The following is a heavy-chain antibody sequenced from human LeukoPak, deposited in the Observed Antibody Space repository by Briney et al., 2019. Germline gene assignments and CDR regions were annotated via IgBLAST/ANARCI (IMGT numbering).Heavy chain of an antibody. Sequence: GASVKVSCKASGYTFTSYGISWVRQAPGQRLEWMRWISAYNGNTDYTQKVQGRVTMTTDTSTSTAYMELRSLRSDDTAVYYCVRDGYYQDLGKYYIPFDYWGQGTLVTVSS. V-gene: IGHV1-18*01. CDR3: VRDGYYQDLGKYYIPFDY. D-gene: IGHD3-10*01. J-gene: IGHJ4*02. CDR1: GYTFTSYG. CDR2: ISAYNGNT.